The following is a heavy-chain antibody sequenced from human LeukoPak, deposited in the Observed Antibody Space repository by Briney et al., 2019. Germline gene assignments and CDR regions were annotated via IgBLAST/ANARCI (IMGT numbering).Heavy chain of an antibody. Sequence: ASVNVSCTASGYTFTSYGISWVRQAPGQGLEWMGWISAYNGNTNYAQKLQGRVTMTTDTSTSTAYMGLRSLRSDDTAVYYCARRGRIAVAGTGYYYGMDVWGQGTTVTVSS. CDR1: GYTFTSYG. CDR2: ISAYNGNT. D-gene: IGHD6-19*01. V-gene: IGHV1-18*01. CDR3: ARRGRIAVAGTGYYYGMDV. J-gene: IGHJ6*02.